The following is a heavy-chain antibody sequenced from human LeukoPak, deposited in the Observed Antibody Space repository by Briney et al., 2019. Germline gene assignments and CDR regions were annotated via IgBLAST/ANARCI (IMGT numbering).Heavy chain of an antibody. CDR3: ARYRIVGATFSWFDP. CDR1: GGSFSGYY. J-gene: IGHJ5*02. Sequence: SETLSLTCAVYGGSFSGYYWSWIRQPPGKGLEWIGEINHSGSTNYNPSLKSRVTISVDTSKNRLSLKLSSVTAADTAVYYCARYRIVGATFSWFDPWGQGTLVTVSS. D-gene: IGHD1-26*01. CDR2: INHSGST. V-gene: IGHV4-34*01.